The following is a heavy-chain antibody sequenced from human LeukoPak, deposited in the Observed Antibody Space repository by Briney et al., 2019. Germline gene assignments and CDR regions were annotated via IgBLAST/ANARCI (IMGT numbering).Heavy chain of an antibody. CDR2: IYYSGST. CDR3: ARQQVRCSGGSCFPDAFDI. V-gene: IGHV4-59*08. D-gene: IGHD2-15*01. Sequence: SETLSLTCTVSGGSISSYYWSWIRQPPGKGLEWIGYIYYSGSTNYNPSLKSRVTISVDTSKNQFSLKLSSVTAADTAVYYCARQQVRCSGGSCFPDAFDIWGQGTMVTVSS. CDR1: GGSISSYY. J-gene: IGHJ3*02.